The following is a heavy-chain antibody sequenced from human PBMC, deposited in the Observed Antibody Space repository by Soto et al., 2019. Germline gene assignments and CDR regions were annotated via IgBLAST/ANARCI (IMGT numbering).Heavy chain of an antibody. CDR1: GGTFSSYA. D-gene: IGHD2-8*01. CDR2: IIPIFGTA. CDR3: ARQRGYCTNGVCYHYYGMDV. V-gene: IGHV1-69*13. Sequence: SVKVSCKASGGTFSSYAISWVRQAPGQGLEWMGGIIPIFGTANYAQKFQGRVTITADESTSTAYMELSSLRSEDTAVYYCARQRGYCTNGVCYHYYGMDVWGPGTTVIVS. J-gene: IGHJ6*02.